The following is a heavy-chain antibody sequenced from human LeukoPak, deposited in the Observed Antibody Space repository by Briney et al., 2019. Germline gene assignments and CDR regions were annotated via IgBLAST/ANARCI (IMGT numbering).Heavy chain of an antibody. V-gene: IGHV3-30-3*01. J-gene: IGHJ4*02. CDR1: GFTFSSYA. CDR3: ARSYYYDSSGDY. Sequence: GGSLRLSCAASGFTFSSYAMHWVRRAPGKGLEWVAVISYDGSNKYYADSVKGRFTISRDNSKNTLYLQMNSLRAEDTAVYYCARSYYYDSSGDYWGQGTLVTVSS. D-gene: IGHD3-22*01. CDR2: ISYDGSNK.